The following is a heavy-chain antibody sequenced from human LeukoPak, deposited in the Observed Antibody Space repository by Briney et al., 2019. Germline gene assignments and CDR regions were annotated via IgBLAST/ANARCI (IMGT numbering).Heavy chain of an antibody. CDR2: IYYSGGT. V-gene: IGHV4-59*08. J-gene: IGHJ5*02. Sequence: SETLSLTCTLSGGSISSRYWSWIRQPPGKGLEWIGSIYYSGGTNYNPSLQGRVSISVDTSKIQFSLKLSSVTAADTAVYYCARWQYTISSGWFDPWGQGTPVTVSS. CDR3: ARWQYTISSGWFDP. D-gene: IGHD6-6*01. CDR1: GGSISSRY.